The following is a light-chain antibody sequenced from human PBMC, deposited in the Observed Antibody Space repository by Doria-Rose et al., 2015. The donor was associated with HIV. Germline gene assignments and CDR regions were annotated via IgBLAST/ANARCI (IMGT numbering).Light chain of an antibody. Sequence: TQSPGTLSLSPGERATLSCRASQSFSSTYFAWYQQKPGQAPSLLIYDGSTRATGIPDRFSASGSGTDFTLTINRPEPEDFALYYCHQYGTSWTFGQGTKVEI. CDR1: QSFSSTY. V-gene: IGKV3-20*01. CDR2: DGS. CDR3: HQYGTSWT. J-gene: IGKJ1*01.